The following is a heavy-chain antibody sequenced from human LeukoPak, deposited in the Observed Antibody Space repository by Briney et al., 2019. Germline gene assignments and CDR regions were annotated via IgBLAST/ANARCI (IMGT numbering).Heavy chain of an antibody. D-gene: IGHD6-13*01. CDR1: GDSISNSPYY. J-gene: IGHJ4*02. CDR2: IYYSGST. V-gene: IGHV4-39*01. Sequence: QPSETLSLTCTVSGDSISNSPYYWGWIRQPPGKGLEWIGSIYYSGSTYYNPSLKSRLTISVDTSKNQLSLKLSSVTAADTALYYCARSQYSASWYVWGQGTLVTVSS. CDR3: ARSQYSASWYV.